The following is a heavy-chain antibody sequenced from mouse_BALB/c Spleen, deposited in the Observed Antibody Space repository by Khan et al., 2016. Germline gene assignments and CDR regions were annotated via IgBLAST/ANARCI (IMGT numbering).Heavy chain of an antibody. J-gene: IGHJ2*01. CDR2: IYTGTGST. V-gene: IGHV1S132*01. D-gene: IGHD2-4*01. CDR3: SRSVDYDVGSFDS. Sequence: QVQLQQSGAELVRPGASVKLSCKTSEYIFTSYWIHWVKQRSGQGLEWIARIYTGTGSTYYNEKFKGKATLTTDKSSNTAYMQLSSLKPEDSAGYFGSRSVDYDVGSFDSWGQGTTLTVSS. CDR1: EYIFTSYW.